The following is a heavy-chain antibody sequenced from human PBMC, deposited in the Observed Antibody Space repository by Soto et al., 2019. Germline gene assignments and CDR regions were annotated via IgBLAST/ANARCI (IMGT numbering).Heavy chain of an antibody. Sequence: QVQLVQSGAEVKKPGASMRVSCTTSGYTFTSHFIHWVRQAPGQGLEWMGWINTGNGNTRYSETFEGRVTITRDTSANTVYMELSSLRSEDTAVYYCARDRYYYYDTSGYFSYWGQGTLVTVSS. CDR2: INTGNGNT. V-gene: IGHV1-3*04. D-gene: IGHD3-22*01. CDR3: ARDRYYYYDTSGYFSY. J-gene: IGHJ4*02. CDR1: GYTFTSHF.